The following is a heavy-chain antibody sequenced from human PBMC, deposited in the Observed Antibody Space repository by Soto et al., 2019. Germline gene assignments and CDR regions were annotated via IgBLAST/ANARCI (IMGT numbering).Heavy chain of an antibody. CDR1: GFTFSSYA. J-gene: IGHJ4*02. CDR2: ISYDGSNK. D-gene: IGHD3-3*01. CDR3: ARAWSRVAWYYFDY. Sequence: QVQLVESGGGVVQPGRSLRLSCAASGFTFSSYAMHWVRQAPGKGLEWVAVISYDGSNKYYADSVKGRFTISRDNSKNTLYLQMNSLRAEDTAVYYCARAWSRVAWYYFDYWGQGTLVTVSS. V-gene: IGHV3-30-3*01.